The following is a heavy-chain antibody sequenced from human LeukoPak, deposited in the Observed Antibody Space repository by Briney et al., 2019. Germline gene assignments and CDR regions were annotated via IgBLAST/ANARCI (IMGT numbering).Heavy chain of an antibody. V-gene: IGHV1-3*01. CDR2: INAGNGNA. CDR3: AREDIVVVPAAKVTPYYYYGMDV. Sequence: GASVKVSCKASGYTFTSYAMHWVRQAPGQRLEWMGWINAGNGNAKYSQKFQGRVTITRDTSASTAYMELSSLRSEDTAVYYCAREDIVVVPAAKVTPYYYYGMDVWGQGTLVTVSS. J-gene: IGHJ6*02. CDR1: GYTFTSYA. D-gene: IGHD2-2*01.